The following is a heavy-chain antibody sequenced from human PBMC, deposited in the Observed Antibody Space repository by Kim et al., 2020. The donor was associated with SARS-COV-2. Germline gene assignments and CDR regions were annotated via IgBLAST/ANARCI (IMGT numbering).Heavy chain of an antibody. J-gene: IGHJ6*02. Sequence: SQTLSLTCAISGDSVSSNSAAWNWIRQSPSRGLEWLGRTYYRSKWYNDYAVSVKSRITINPDTSKNQFSLQLNSVTPEDTAVYYCARDEVRYSSGWGAYYYYGMDVWGQGTTVTVSS. CDR1: GDSVSSNSAA. CDR2: TYYRSKWYN. D-gene: IGHD6-19*01. V-gene: IGHV6-1*01. CDR3: ARDEVRYSSGWGAYYYYGMDV.